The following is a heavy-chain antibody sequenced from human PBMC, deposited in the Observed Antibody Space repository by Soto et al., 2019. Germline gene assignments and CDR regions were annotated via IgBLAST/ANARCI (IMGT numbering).Heavy chain of an antibody. J-gene: IGHJ5*02. Sequence: SETLSLTCTVSGASLNSDYWSWIRQSPGKGLEWIGYIYHMGGTDYNPSLKSRVTISIDKSKNQFSLNLRSVTAADTAVYFCARFTYKSGFNWLDPWGQG. CDR3: ARFTYKSGFNWLDP. CDR2: IYHMGGT. V-gene: IGHV4-59*03. CDR1: GASLNSDY. D-gene: IGHD5-12*01.